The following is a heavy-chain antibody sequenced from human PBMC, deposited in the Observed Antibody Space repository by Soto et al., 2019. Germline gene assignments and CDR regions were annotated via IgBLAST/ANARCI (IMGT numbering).Heavy chain of an antibody. CDR3: ARAGSNYGHDAFDI. CDR1: GGTFSSYT. Sequence: EASVKVSCKASGGTFSSYTISWVRQAPGQGLEWMGRIIPILGIANYAQKFQGRVTITADKSTSTAYMELSSLRSEDTAVYYCARAGSNYGHDAFDIWGQGTMVTVSS. D-gene: IGHD4-4*01. V-gene: IGHV1-69*02. CDR2: IIPILGIA. J-gene: IGHJ3*02.